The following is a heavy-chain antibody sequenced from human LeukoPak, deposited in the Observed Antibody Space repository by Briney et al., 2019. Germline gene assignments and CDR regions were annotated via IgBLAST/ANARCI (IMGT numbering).Heavy chain of an antibody. D-gene: IGHD4-23*01. Sequence: PGGSLRLSCAASGFTFSNAWMSWVRQAPGKGLEWVGRIKSKIDGGTTNYAAPVKGRITISRDDSKNTLYLQMNSLKTEDTAVYYCTTRYGGTLDAFDIWGQGTMVTVSS. CDR1: GFTFSNAW. J-gene: IGHJ3*02. CDR2: IKSKIDGGTT. CDR3: TTRYGGTLDAFDI. V-gene: IGHV3-15*01.